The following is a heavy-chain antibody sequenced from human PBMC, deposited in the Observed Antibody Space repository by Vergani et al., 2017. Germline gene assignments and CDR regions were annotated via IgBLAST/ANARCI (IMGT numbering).Heavy chain of an antibody. CDR1: GGTFSSYA. J-gene: IGHJ4*02. CDR3: ARGTVKGTYYYDSSGYVY. CDR2: IIPIFGTA. V-gene: IGHV1-69*13. Sequence: QVQLVQSGAEVKKPGSSVKVSCKASGGTFSSYAISWVRQAPGQGLEWMGRIIPIFGTANYAQKFQGRVTITADESTSTAYMELSSLRSEDTAVYYCARGTVKGTYYYDSSGYVYWGQGTLVTVSS. D-gene: IGHD3-22*01.